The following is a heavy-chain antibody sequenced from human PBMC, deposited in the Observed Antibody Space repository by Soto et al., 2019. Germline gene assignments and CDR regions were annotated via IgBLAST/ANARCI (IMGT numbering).Heavy chain of an antibody. V-gene: IGHV1-18*01. J-gene: IGHJ4*02. CDR3: ARDREFGYGSGSSHY. D-gene: IGHD3-10*01. Sequence: QVQLVQSGAEVKKPGASVKVSCKASGYTFTSYGISWVRQAPGQGLEWMGWISAYNGNTNDAQKLQGRVTMTTDTSTRTAYMELRSVRSDDTAVYYCARDREFGYGSGSSHYWGQGTLVTVSS. CDR1: GYTFTSYG. CDR2: ISAYNGNT.